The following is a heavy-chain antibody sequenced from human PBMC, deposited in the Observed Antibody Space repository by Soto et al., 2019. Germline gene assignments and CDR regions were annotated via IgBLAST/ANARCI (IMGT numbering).Heavy chain of an antibody. CDR2: ISAYNGNT. CDR1: GYTFTSYG. J-gene: IGHJ6*02. V-gene: IGHV1-18*01. CDR3: ARGFCSGGSCYATYYYYYGMDV. Sequence: AASVKVSCKASGYTFTSYGISWVRQAPGQGLEWMGWISAYNGNTNYAQKLQGRVTMTTDTSTSTAYMELRSLRSDDTAVYYCARGFCSGGSCYATYYYYYGMDVWGQGTTVTVSS. D-gene: IGHD2-15*01.